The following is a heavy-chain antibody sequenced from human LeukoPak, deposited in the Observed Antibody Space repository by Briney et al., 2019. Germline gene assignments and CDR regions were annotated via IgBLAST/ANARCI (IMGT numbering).Heavy chain of an antibody. CDR1: GFTLSTYW. CDR2: INSDGSST. V-gene: IGHV3-74*01. Sequence: GGSLRLSCAASGFTLSTYWMHWVRQAPGKGLVWVSRINSDGSSTSYADSVKGRFTISRDNAKNTLYLQMNSLRAEDTAVYYCARGPSGGRYYVGDYWGQGTLVIVSS. J-gene: IGHJ4*02. CDR3: ARGPSGGRYYVGDY. D-gene: IGHD1-26*01.